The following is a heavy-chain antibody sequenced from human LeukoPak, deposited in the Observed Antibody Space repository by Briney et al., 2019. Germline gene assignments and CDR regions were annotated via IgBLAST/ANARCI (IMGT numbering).Heavy chain of an antibody. CDR3: ARSLSPAYGSSWYQYFDY. CDR2: INPNSGGT. J-gene: IGHJ4*02. V-gene: IGHV1-2*02. CDR1: GYTFTGYY. Sequence: GASVKVSCKASGYTFTGYYMHWVRQAPGQGLEWMGWINPNSGGTNYAQKLQGRVTMTTDTSTSTAYMELRSLRSDDTAVYYCARSLSPAYGSSWYQYFDYWGQGTLVTVSS. D-gene: IGHD6-13*01.